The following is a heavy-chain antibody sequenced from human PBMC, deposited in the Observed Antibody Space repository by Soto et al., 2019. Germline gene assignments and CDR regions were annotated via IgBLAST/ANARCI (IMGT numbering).Heavy chain of an antibody. Sequence: EVHLVESGGGLVKPGGSLRLSCAASGFTFGNAWMNWFRQAPGKGLEWVGRIKSKIHGGTTDYAAPVRGRFTISREDSKNTLFLQMNSLKTEDAAVYYCTTVHFDVLTGYFDYWGQGTLVTVSS. D-gene: IGHD3-9*01. J-gene: IGHJ4*02. V-gene: IGHV3-15*07. CDR3: TTVHFDVLTGYFDY. CDR2: IKSKIHGGTT. CDR1: GFTFGNAW.